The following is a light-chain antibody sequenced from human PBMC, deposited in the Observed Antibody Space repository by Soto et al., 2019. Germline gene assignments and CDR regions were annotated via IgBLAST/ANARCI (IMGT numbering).Light chain of an antibody. CDR1: QSVSIY. CDR3: QQRRSWPLT. Sequence: EIVLTQSPATLSLSPGERATLSCRASQSVSIYLAWYQQKPGQAPRLLIYDASNRATGIPARFSGSGSGTDFSLTISSLEPEDFAFYYCQQRRSWPLTFGGGTKVEIK. CDR2: DAS. V-gene: IGKV3-11*01. J-gene: IGKJ4*01.